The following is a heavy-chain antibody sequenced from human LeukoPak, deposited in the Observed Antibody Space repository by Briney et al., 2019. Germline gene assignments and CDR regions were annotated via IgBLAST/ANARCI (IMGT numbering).Heavy chain of an antibody. CDR2: IFYSGST. CDR3: ARDPEGAYFDY. D-gene: IGHD1-14*01. J-gene: IGHJ4*02. V-gene: IGHV4-59*01. CDR1: GGSISSYY. Sequence: PSETLSLTCTVSGGSISSYYWSWIRQSPGKGLEWLGNIFYSGSTNYNPSLKSRVTISVDTSKNQFSLKLSSVTAADTAVYYCARDPEGAYFDYWGQGTLVTVSS.